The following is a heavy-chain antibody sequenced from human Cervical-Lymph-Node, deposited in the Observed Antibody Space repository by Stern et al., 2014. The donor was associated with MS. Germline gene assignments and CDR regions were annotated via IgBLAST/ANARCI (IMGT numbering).Heavy chain of an antibody. CDR1: GYTFTSYW. CDR3: ARQRYFDY. Sequence: EVPLLESGPEVKRPGESLKISCPASGYTFTSYWIGWVRQMPGKGREWIAIIFPGGSDIRSSPSFQGQVTSSADKSSSTAYLQWNNLKASDTAIYYCARQRYFDYWGQGTLVTVSS. CDR2: IFPGGSDI. V-gene: IGHV5-51*01. J-gene: IGHJ4*02.